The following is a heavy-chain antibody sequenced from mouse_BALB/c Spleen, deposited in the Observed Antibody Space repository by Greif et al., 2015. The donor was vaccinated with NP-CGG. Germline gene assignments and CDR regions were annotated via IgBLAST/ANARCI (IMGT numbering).Heavy chain of an antibody. V-gene: IGHV5-17*02. D-gene: IGHD2-4*01. CDR1: GFTFSSFG. CDR3: ARRYDYDPWYFDV. Sequence: EVHLVESGGGLVQPGGSRKLSCAASGFTFSSFGMHWVRQAPEKGLEWVAYISSGSSTIYYADTVKGRFTISRDNPKNTRCLQMTSLRSEDTAMYYCARRYDYDPWYFDVWGAGTTVTVSS. CDR2: ISSGSSTI. J-gene: IGHJ1*01.